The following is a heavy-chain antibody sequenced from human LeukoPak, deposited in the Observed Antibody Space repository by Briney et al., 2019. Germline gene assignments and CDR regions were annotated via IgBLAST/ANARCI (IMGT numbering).Heavy chain of an antibody. V-gene: IGHV4-59*08. CDR2: IYHSGST. D-gene: IGHD3-22*01. CDR3: ARQLYDSSGYPFDY. CDR1: GASITTYY. Sequence: SETLSLTCTVSGASITTYYWSWIRQPPGKGLEWIGYIYHSGSTKYNPSLKSRVTISVDTSKNQFSLRLSSVTAADTALYYCARQLYDSSGYPFDYWGQGTLVTVSS. J-gene: IGHJ4*02.